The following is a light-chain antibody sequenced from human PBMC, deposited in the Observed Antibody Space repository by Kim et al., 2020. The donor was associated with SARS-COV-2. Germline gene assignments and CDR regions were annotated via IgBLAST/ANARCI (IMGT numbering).Light chain of an antibody. CDR2: GAS. CDR3: QQYGSSPPNS. Sequence: PGESATLSCRASQSVSSSYLAWYQQKPGQAPRLLIYGASSRATGIPDRFSGSGSGTDFTLTISRLEPEDFAVYYCQQYGSSPPNSFGQGTKLEI. J-gene: IGKJ2*03. CDR1: QSVSSSY. V-gene: IGKV3-20*01.